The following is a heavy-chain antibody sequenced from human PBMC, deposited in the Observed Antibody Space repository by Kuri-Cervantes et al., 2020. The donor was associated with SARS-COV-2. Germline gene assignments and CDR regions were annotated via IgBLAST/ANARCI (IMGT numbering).Heavy chain of an antibody. CDR3: ARRCCTSFVVVITSWFDP. D-gene: IGHD3-3*01. V-gene: IGHV4-34*01. CDR2: IHHSGST. Sequence: SCAVSGALFSGYYWTWIRQSPGKGLEWFGSIHHSGSTHYNRSLKSRVTISADTTNNQFSLKLSSVTAADTAFYYCARRCCTSFVVVITSWFDPWGQGTLVTVSS. J-gene: IGHJ5*02. CDR1: GALFSGYY.